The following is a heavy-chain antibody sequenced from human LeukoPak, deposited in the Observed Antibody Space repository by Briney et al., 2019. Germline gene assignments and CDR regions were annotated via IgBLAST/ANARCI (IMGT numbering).Heavy chain of an antibody. D-gene: IGHD3-3*01. Sequence: ASVKVSCKASGYTFTSYGISWVRQVPGQGLEWMGWISAYNGNTNYAQKLQGRVTMTTDTSTSTAYMELRSLRSDDTAVYYCAREWYYDFWSGYAEFDYWGQGTLVTVSS. V-gene: IGHV1-18*01. CDR2: ISAYNGNT. J-gene: IGHJ4*02. CDR3: AREWYYDFWSGYAEFDY. CDR1: GYTFTSYG.